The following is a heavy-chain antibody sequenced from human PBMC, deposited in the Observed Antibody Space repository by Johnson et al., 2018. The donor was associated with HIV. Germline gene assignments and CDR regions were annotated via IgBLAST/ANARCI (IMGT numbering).Heavy chain of an antibody. J-gene: IGHJ3*02. CDR3: TRPGYSSSWYGVDAFDI. CDR2: ISGSGGST. Sequence: VQLVESGGGLVQPGGSLRLSCAASGFTFSSYAMSWVRQAPGKGLEWVSAISGSGGSTYYADSVKGGFTLSRDNSKNTLFLQVNSLRVEDTAMYYCTRPGYSSSWYGVDAFDIWGQGTMVTVSS. D-gene: IGHD6-13*01. CDR1: GFTFSSYA. V-gene: IGHV3-23*04.